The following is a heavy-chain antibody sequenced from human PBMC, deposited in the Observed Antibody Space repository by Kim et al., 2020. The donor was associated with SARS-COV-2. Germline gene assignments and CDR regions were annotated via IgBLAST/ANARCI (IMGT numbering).Heavy chain of an antibody. CDR3: ARSGDSGSLNRAEYFQH. V-gene: IGHV3-11*04. J-gene: IGHJ1*01. D-gene: IGHD1-26*01. Sequence: VKGRFTISRDNAKNSLYLQMNSLRAEDTAVYYCARSGDSGSLNRAEYFQHWGQGTLVTVSS.